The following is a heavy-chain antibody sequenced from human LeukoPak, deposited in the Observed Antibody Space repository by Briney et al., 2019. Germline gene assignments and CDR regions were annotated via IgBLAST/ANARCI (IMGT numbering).Heavy chain of an antibody. CDR2: INHSGST. CDR3: ARVPNFDSSAYVPRPMRE. Sequence: SETLSLTCTVSGGSISSSSYYWSWIRQPPGKGLEWIGEINHSGSTNYNPSLKSRVTISVDTSKKQFSLKLSSVTAADTAVYYCARVPNFDSSAYVPRPMREWGQGTLVTVSS. CDR1: GGSISSSSYY. J-gene: IGHJ4*02. D-gene: IGHD3-22*01. V-gene: IGHV4-39*07.